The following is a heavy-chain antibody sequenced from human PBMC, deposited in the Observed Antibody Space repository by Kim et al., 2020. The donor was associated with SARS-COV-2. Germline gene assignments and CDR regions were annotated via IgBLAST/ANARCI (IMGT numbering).Heavy chain of an antibody. Sequence: GGSLRLSCAASGFTFSSYAMSWVRQAPGKGLEWVSAISGSGGSTYYADSVKGRFTISRDNSKNTLYLQMNSLRAEDTAVYYCAKEVGARPYYYYGMDVWGQGTTVTVSS. CDR1: GFTFSSYA. CDR2: ISGSGGST. CDR3: AKEVGARPYYYYGMDV. D-gene: IGHD1-26*01. J-gene: IGHJ6*02. V-gene: IGHV3-23*01.